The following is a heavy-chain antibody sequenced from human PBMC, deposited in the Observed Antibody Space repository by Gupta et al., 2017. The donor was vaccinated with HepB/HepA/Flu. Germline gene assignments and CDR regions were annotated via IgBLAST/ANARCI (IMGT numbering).Heavy chain of an antibody. Sequence: QVQLQQWGAGLLKPSETLSLTCAVYGGSFSGYYWSWIRQPPGKGLEWIGEINHSGSTNYNPALKSRVTISVDTSKNQFSLELSSGTAADTAVDFCARVGSSSWYAGAIGWFDPWGQGTLVTVSS. CDR3: ARVGSSSWYAGAIGWFDP. CDR2: INHSGST. CDR1: GGSFSGYY. D-gene: IGHD6-13*01. J-gene: IGHJ5*02. V-gene: IGHV4-34*01.